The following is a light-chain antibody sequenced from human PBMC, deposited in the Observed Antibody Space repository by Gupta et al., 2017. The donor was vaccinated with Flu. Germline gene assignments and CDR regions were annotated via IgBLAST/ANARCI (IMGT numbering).Light chain of an antibody. CDR3: QQYNSYPLT. CDR1: QSISSW. Sequence: GDRLTITCRASQSISSWLAWYQHKPGKAPKLLIYKASSLESGVPSRFSGSGSGTDFTLTISSLLPDDFATYYCQQYNSYPLTFGGGTKVEIK. V-gene: IGKV1-5*03. J-gene: IGKJ4*01. CDR2: KAS.